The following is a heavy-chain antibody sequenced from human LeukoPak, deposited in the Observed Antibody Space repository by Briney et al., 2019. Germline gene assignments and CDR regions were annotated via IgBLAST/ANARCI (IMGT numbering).Heavy chain of an antibody. V-gene: IGHV1-2*02. CDR2: INPNNGDT. D-gene: IGHD3-16*02. Sequence: ASVKVSCKASGYTFTGHYIHWVRQAPGQGLEWMGWINPNNGDTNFDPKFQGRLTLSRDTSISTAYMELSRLRSDDTAMYYCARDKLGLGELSLYDQWGQGTLVTVFS. J-gene: IGHJ5*02. CDR3: ARDKLGLGELSLYDQ. CDR1: GYTFTGHY.